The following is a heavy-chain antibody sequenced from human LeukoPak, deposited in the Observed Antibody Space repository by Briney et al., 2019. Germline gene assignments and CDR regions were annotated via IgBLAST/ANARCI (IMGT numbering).Heavy chain of an antibody. CDR1: GFTFSSYA. D-gene: IGHD2-2*01. V-gene: IGHV3-23*01. CDR3: AKVVVPYYYYYMDV. CDR2: ISGSGGST. J-gene: IGHJ6*03. Sequence: GGSLRLSCAASGFTFSSYAMSWVRQAPGKGLEWVSAISGSGGSTYYADSVKGRFTISRDNSKNTLYLQMNSLRAEDTAVYYCAKVVVPYYYYYMDVWGKGTTVTVSS.